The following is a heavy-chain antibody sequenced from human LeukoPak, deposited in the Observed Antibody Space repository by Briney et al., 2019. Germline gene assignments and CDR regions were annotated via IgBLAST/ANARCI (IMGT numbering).Heavy chain of an antibody. CDR2: ISSSSSYI. D-gene: IGHD3-22*01. J-gene: IGHJ4*02. V-gene: IGHV3-21*04. CDR1: GFTFSSYS. Sequence: GGSLRLSCAASGFTFSSYSMNWVRQAPGKGLEWVSSISSSSSYIYYADSVKGRFTISRDNAKNSLYLQMNSLRAEDTAVYYCARDREYYYDSSGHMDYWGQGTLVTVSS. CDR3: ARDREYYYDSSGHMDY.